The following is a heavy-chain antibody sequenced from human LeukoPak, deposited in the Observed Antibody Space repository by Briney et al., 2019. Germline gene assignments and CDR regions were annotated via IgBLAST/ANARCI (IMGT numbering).Heavy chain of an antibody. Sequence: GSLRLSCAASGFTFSSYAMHWVRQAPGKGLEWVAVISYDGSNKYYADSVKGGFTISRDNSKNTLYLQMNSLRAEDTAVYYCARDDSVYRIAAAGTDYWGQGTLVTVSS. J-gene: IGHJ4*02. D-gene: IGHD6-13*01. CDR3: ARDDSVYRIAAAGTDY. CDR1: GFTFSSYA. V-gene: IGHV3-30-3*01. CDR2: ISYDGSNK.